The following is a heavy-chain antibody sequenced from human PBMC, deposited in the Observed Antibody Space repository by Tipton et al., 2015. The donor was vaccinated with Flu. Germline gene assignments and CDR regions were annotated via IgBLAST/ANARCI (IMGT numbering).Heavy chain of an antibody. Sequence: TLSLTCSVSGGSISGYHWTWIRQPAGKGLEWIGRIYTNGNTNYNPSLRSRVTMSVDTSKNQFSLKLSSVTAADTAVYYCARGLRDGYNPHDAFDIWGQGTMVTVSS. CDR1: GGSISGYH. J-gene: IGHJ3*02. CDR3: ARGLRDGYNPHDAFDI. CDR2: IYTNGNT. V-gene: IGHV4-4*07. D-gene: IGHD5-24*01.